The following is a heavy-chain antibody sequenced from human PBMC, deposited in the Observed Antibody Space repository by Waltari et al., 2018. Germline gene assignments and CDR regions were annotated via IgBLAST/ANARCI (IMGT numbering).Heavy chain of an antibody. D-gene: IGHD3-16*01. Sequence: EGQQVESGGGLVQPGGSLRLSCATSGFTFTNYAMNWVRQAPGKGLEWVSASSAGGGAKYDADSMRGRFTISRDNSKNTLYLKMNSLRAEDTAVYYCARVLRMGDLPHLSWGQGTLVTVSS. CDR2: SSAGGGAK. CDR1: GFTFTNYA. CDR3: ARVLRMGDLPHLS. V-gene: IGHV3-23*04. J-gene: IGHJ5*02.